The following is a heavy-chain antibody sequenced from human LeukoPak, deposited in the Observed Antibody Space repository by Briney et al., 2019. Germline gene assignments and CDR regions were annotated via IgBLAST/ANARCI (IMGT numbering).Heavy chain of an antibody. CDR3: ARNYGSGSYYLYSP. CDR1: GGTFSSYA. Sequence: ASVKVSCTASGGTFSSYAISWVRQAPGQGLEWMGRIIPILGIANYAQKFQGRVTITADKPTSTAYMELSSLRSEDTAVYYCARNYGSGSYYLYSPWGQGTLVTVSS. CDR2: IIPILGIA. V-gene: IGHV1-69*04. D-gene: IGHD3-10*01. J-gene: IGHJ5*02.